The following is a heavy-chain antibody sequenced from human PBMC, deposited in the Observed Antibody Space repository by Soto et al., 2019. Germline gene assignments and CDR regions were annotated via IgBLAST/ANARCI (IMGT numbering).Heavy chain of an antibody. D-gene: IGHD2-2*01. Sequence: SETLSLTCTVSGGSISSYYWSWIRQPPGKGLEWIGYIYYSGSTNYNPSLKSRVTISVDTSKNQFSLKLSSVTAADTAVYYCARENRYCSSTSCYWFDYWGQGTLVTVSS. V-gene: IGHV4-59*01. CDR3: ARENRYCSSTSCYWFDY. CDR1: GGSISSYY. CDR2: IYYSGST. J-gene: IGHJ4*02.